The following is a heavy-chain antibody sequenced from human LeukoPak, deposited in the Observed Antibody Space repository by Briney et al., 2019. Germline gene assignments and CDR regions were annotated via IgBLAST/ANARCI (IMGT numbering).Heavy chain of an antibody. J-gene: IGHJ5*02. CDR1: GGSISSSSAY. D-gene: IGHD2-2*01. V-gene: IGHV4-61*05. CDR2: IYYSGST. CDR3: ARHDRFCSSATCYVPWFDP. Sequence: PSETLSLTCTVSGGSISSSSAYWSWIRQPPGKGLEWIGYIYYSGSTNYNPSLKSRVTISVDTSKNQFSLKLSSVTAADTAVYYCARHDRFCSSATCYVPWFDPWGQGTLVTVSS.